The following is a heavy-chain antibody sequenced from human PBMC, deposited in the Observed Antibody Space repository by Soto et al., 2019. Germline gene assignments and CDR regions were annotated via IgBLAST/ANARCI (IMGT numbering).Heavy chain of an antibody. V-gene: IGHV3-23*01. D-gene: IGHD1-1*01. J-gene: IGHJ2*01. Sequence: EVQLLESGGGSVQPGGSLRLSCAASGFTFSAYAMGWVRQAPGKGLEWVSTIHGGGGATHYADSVKGRFTISRDDSKNKLYSQMNSLRAEDTAVYYCAKFEGHPLEYWYLDFWGRGTLVTVSS. CDR1: GFTFSAYA. CDR2: IHGGGGAT. CDR3: AKFEGHPLEYWYLDF.